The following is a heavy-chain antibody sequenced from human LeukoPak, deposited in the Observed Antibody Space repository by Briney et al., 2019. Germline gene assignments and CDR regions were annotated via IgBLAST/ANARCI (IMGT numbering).Heavy chain of an antibody. D-gene: IGHD5-18*01. CDR1: GFTFSSYG. V-gene: IGHV3-30*02. Sequence: PGGSLRLSCAASGFTFSSYGMHWVRQAPGKGLEWVAFIRYDGSNKYYADSVKGRFTISRDNSKNTLYLQMNSLRAEDTAVYYCAKDQFRTVDTAMAPCDYWGQGTLVTVSS. CDR3: AKDQFRTVDTAMAPCDY. J-gene: IGHJ4*02. CDR2: IRYDGSNK.